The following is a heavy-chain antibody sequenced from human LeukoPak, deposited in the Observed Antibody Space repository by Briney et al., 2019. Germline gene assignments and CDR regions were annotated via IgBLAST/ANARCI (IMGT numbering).Heavy chain of an antibody. CDR1: GFTFSSYA. V-gene: IGHV3-30-3*01. Sequence: GRSLRLSCAASGFTFSSYAMHWVRQAPGKGLEWVAVISYDGSNKYYADSVKGRFTISRDNSKNTLYLQMNSLRAEDTAVYYCARDALGDDFWSGYPDYWGQGTLVTVSS. D-gene: IGHD3-3*01. J-gene: IGHJ4*02. CDR3: ARDALGDDFWSGYPDY. CDR2: ISYDGSNK.